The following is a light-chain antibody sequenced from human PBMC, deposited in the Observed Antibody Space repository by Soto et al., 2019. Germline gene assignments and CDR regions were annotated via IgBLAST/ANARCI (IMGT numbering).Light chain of an antibody. J-gene: IGKJ5*01. Sequence: DIVMTQSPDSLAVSLGERATINCKSSQSVLYSSNSKNYLAWYQQKAGQPPKLLIYWASTRESGVPDRFSGSGSGTDFTLTISSLQAEDVAVYYCQQHHSTPLTFGQGKRLEIK. CDR1: QSVLYSSNSKNY. CDR2: WAS. V-gene: IGKV4-1*01. CDR3: QQHHSTPLT.